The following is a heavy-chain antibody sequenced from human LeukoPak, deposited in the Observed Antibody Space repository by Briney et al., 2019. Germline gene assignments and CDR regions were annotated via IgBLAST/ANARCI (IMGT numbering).Heavy chain of an antibody. D-gene: IGHD3-10*01. Sequence: ASVKVSCKASGYTFTGHYIYWVRQAPGQGLEWLGWINPNSGGTDYAQNFQGRVTMTRDTSISTAYMELSRLRSDDTAMYFCAREGGYGSGSYYYWGQGTLVTVSS. J-gene: IGHJ4*02. V-gene: IGHV1-2*02. CDR2: INPNSGGT. CDR1: GYTFTGHY. CDR3: AREGGYGSGSYYY.